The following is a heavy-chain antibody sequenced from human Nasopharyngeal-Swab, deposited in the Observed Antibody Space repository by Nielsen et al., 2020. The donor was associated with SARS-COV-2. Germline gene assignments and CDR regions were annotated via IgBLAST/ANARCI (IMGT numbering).Heavy chain of an antibody. V-gene: IGHV1-69*13. Sequence: SVKVSCKASRGTLTNYAISWVRQAPGQGLEWMGAFIPILGTAKYTQKFQGRIKITADESSSTAYMELTSLRSEDSAVYFCARSLWFGELPHYYYYGMDVWGQGTTVTVSS. D-gene: IGHD3-10*01. CDR3: ARSLWFGELPHYYYYGMDV. CDR2: FIPILGTA. J-gene: IGHJ6*02. CDR1: RGTLTNYA.